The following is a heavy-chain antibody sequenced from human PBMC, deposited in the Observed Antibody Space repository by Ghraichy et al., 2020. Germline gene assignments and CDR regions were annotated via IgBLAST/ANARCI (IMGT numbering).Heavy chain of an antibody. J-gene: IGHJ6*02. CDR2: INHSGST. CDR1: GGSFSGYY. Sequence: SETLSLTCAVYGGSFSGYYWSWIRQPPGKGLEWIGEINHSGSTNYNPSLKSRVTISVDTSKNQFSLKLSSVTAADTAVYYCARRSRKYSSGWLVYYYYGMDVWGQGTTVTVSS. CDR3: ARRSRKYSSGWLVYYYYGMDV. V-gene: IGHV4-34*01. D-gene: IGHD6-19*01.